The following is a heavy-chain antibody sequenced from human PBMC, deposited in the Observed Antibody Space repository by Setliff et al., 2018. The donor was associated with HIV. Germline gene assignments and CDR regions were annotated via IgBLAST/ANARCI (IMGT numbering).Heavy chain of an antibody. CDR1: GGSISSGDYY. D-gene: IGHD1-26*01. CDR2: IYYSGSA. CDR3: TRGVRAYRPFDY. Sequence: SETLSLTCTVSGGSISSGDYYWSWIRQHPRKGLEWIGYIYYSGSAYYNPSLKSRLTISGDSSKNQFSLRLHSVTAADTAVYYCTRGVRAYRPFDYWGQGTLVTVSS. V-gene: IGHV4-31*03. J-gene: IGHJ4*02.